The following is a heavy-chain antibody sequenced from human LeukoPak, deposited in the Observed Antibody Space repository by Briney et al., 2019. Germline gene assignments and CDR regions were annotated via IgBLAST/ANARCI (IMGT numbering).Heavy chain of an antibody. D-gene: IGHD3-22*01. V-gene: IGHV1-2*02. Sequence: ASVKVSCKASGYTFTGYYMHWVRQAPGQGLEWMGWINPNSGGTNYAQKFQGRVAMTRDTSISTAYMELSRLRSDDTAVYYCARGPDSSGYYPFDYWGQGTLVTVSS. CDR2: INPNSGGT. J-gene: IGHJ4*02. CDR1: GYTFTGYY. CDR3: ARGPDSSGYYPFDY.